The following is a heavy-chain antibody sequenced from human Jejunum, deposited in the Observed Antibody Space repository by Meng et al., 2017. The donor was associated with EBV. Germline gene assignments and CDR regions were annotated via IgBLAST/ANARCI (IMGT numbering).Heavy chain of an antibody. D-gene: IGHD3-3*01. CDR2: MNPSNGKT. Sequence: VHLWESGAEVKNPGSSVKVSCKASGFTFTNYDINWVRQASGQGLEWMGWMNPSNGKTGYAQKFQGRVTKTRDASTSTAYMELSSLRSDDTAVYFCARGAQPIDLWGQGTLVTVSS. V-gene: IGHV1-8*01. CDR3: ARGAQPIDL. CDR1: GFTFTNYD. J-gene: IGHJ5*02.